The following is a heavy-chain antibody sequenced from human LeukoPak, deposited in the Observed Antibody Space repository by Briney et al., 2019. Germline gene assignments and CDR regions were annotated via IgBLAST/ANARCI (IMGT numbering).Heavy chain of an antibody. V-gene: IGHV3-30*02. D-gene: IGHD2-2*01. CDR3: AKGSSPYFVVVPAAPGDFQR. CDR2: IRYDGSNK. Sequence: PGGSLRLSCAASGFTFSSYGMHWVRQAPGKGLEWVAFIRYDGSNKYFADSVKGRFTISRDNSKNTLYLQMNSLRAEDTAVYYCAKGSSPYFVVVPAAPGDFQRWGQGTLVTVSS. CDR1: GFTFSSYG. J-gene: IGHJ1*01.